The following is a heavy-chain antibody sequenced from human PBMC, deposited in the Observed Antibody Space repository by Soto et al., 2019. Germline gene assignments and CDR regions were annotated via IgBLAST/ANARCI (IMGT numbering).Heavy chain of an antibody. CDR3: ARDHRMVRGGTAFDY. Sequence: SETLSLTCTVSGGSTSSYYWSWIRQPAGKGLEWIGRIYTSGSTNYSPSLKSRVTMSVDTSKNQFSLKLSSVTAADTAVYYCARDHRMVRGGTAFDYWGQGTLVTVSS. D-gene: IGHD3-10*01. CDR2: IYTSGST. V-gene: IGHV4-4*07. J-gene: IGHJ4*02. CDR1: GGSTSSYY.